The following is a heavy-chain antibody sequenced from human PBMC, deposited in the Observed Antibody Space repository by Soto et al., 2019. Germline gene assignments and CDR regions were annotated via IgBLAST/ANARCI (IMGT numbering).Heavy chain of an antibody. J-gene: IGHJ4*02. CDR1: GFTFSESY. D-gene: IGHD4-17*01. Sequence: GGSLRLSCAASGFTFSESYMAWIRQAPGKGLEWLSHISGRGTGIYYADSVKGRFTISRDNAKNSLYLQMNSLRAEETDVYYCARDLPAVTTSSFDYWGLGTLVTVSS. CDR2: ISGRGTGI. CDR3: ARDLPAVTTSSFDY. V-gene: IGHV3-11*01.